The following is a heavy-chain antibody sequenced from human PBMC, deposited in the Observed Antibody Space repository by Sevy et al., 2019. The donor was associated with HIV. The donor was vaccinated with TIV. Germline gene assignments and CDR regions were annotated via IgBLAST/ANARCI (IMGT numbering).Heavy chain of an antibody. CDR2: ISDSGSTT. Sequence: GGSLRLSCAASGFTFSSSAMSWVRQAPGKGLEWVSGISDSGSTTYYTNSVKGRFTISRDNSKNTLYLQMNSLRAEDTAVYYCVKVAGSGTYYSGDFDYWGQGTLVTVSS. CDR3: VKVAGSGTYYSGDFDY. D-gene: IGHD3-10*01. V-gene: IGHV3-23*01. J-gene: IGHJ4*02. CDR1: GFTFSSSA.